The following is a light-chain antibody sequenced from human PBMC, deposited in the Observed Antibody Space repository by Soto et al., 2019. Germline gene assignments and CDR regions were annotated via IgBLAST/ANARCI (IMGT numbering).Light chain of an antibody. CDR1: QSVGSTF. CDR2: GVS. V-gene: IGKV3-20*01. Sequence: EIVLTQSPGTLSLYPGERATLSCRASQSVGSTFLAWYQQKPGQAPRLLIYGVSTRATGIPDRFSGSWSGTDFTLSISRLEPEDFAVYYCGQFVSSPPRTFGQGTKVDIK. CDR3: GQFVSSPPRT. J-gene: IGKJ1*01.